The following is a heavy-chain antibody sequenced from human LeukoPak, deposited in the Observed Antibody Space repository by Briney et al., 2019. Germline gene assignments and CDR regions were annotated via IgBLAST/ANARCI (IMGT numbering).Heavy chain of an antibody. V-gene: IGHV4-31*03. D-gene: IGHD3-22*01. Sequence: PSQTLSLTCTVSGGSISSGGYYWSWIRQHPGKGLEWIGYIYYSGSTYYNPSLKSRVTISVDTSKNQFSLKLSSVTAADTAVYYCAREDYDSSGYYHDDAFDIWGQGTMVTVSS. CDR2: IYYSGST. CDR1: GGSISSGGYY. CDR3: AREDYDSSGYYHDDAFDI. J-gene: IGHJ3*02.